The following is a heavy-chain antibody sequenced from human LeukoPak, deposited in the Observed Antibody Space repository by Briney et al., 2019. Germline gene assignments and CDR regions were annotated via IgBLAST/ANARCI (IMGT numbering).Heavy chain of an antibody. Sequence: ASVKVSCKASGYTFTSYYMHWVRQAPGQGLEWMGIINPSGGSTSYAQKFQGRVTMTRDTSTSTVYMELSSLRSEDTAVYYCARDHPHHSSSWYPLDYWGQETLVTVSS. D-gene: IGHD6-13*01. CDR2: INPSGGST. CDR1: GYTFTSYY. J-gene: IGHJ4*02. CDR3: ARDHPHHSSSWYPLDY. V-gene: IGHV1-46*01.